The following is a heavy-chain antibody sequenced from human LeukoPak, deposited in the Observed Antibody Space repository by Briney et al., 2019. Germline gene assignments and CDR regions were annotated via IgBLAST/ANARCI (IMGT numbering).Heavy chain of an antibody. J-gene: IGHJ4*02. CDR1: GGSISSYY. V-gene: IGHV4-59*01. CDR2: IYYSGST. CDR3: ARVAVDCSGGSCHIDH. Sequence: PSETLSLTCTVSGGSISSYYWSWIRQPPGKGLEWIGYIYYSGSTNYNPSLKSRVTISVDTSKNQFSLKLSSVTAEDTAVYYCARVAVDCSGGSCHIDHWGQGTLVTVSS. D-gene: IGHD2-15*01.